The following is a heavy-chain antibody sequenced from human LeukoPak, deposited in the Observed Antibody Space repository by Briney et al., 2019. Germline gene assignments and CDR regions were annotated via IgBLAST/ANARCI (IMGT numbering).Heavy chain of an antibody. J-gene: IGHJ4*02. D-gene: IGHD3-22*01. CDR2: ISGSGGST. CDR3: AREGNSGYYPY. CDR1: GFTFSSYA. V-gene: IGHV3-23*01. Sequence: GGSLRLSCAASGFTFSSYAMSWVRQAPGKGLEWVSAISGSGGSTYYADSVKGRFTISRDNPKNTLYLQMSSLRAEDTAMYYCAREGNSGYYPYWGQGILVTVSS.